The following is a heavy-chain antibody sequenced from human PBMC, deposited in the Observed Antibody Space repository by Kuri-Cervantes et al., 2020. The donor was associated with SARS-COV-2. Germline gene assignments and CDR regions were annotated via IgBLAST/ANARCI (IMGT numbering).Heavy chain of an antibody. Sequence: SETLSLTCTVSGGSITSDYLWGWIRQPPGRGLEWIGNSFYSGSTFYNPSLKSRVTISVDTSKNQFSLELSSVTAADTAVYYCARATLVRYFDRLSQGTTVTVSS. CDR1: GGSITSDYL. CDR2: SFYSGST. J-gene: IGHJ4*03. D-gene: IGHD2-2*01. CDR3: ARATLVRYFDR. V-gene: IGHV4-39*01.